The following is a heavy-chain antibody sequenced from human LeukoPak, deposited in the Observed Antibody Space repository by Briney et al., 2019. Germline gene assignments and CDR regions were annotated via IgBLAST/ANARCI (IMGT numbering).Heavy chain of an antibody. CDR3: AKDGFYCSSTSCYGDY. J-gene: IGHJ4*02. Sequence: GGSLRLSCAASGFTFSSYNMNWVRQAPGKGLEWVSYITSGGSTIYYADSVKGRFTISRDNAKNSLYLQMNSLRDEDTAVYYCAKDGFYCSSTSCYGDYWGQGTLVTVSS. D-gene: IGHD2-2*01. V-gene: IGHV3-48*02. CDR1: GFTFSSYN. CDR2: ITSGGSTI.